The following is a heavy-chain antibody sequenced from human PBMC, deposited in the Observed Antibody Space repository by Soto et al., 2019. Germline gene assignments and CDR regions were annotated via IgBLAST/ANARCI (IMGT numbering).Heavy chain of an antibody. V-gene: IGHV1-46*01. Sequence: GASVKVSCKASGDTFTTNYLHWVRQAPGQGLEWMGRINPNNGATLYAQEFQGRLILTTDTSTSTVYMDLTSGKSQDSAVYYCPSRVLCDMDVWGQGAKVSVAS. J-gene: IGHJ6*02. D-gene: IGHD2-21*01. CDR1: GDTFTTNY. CDR3: PSRVLCDMDV. CDR2: INPNNGAT.